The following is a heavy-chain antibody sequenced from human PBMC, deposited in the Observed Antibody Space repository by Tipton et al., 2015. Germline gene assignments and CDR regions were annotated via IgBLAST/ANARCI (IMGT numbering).Heavy chain of an antibody. Sequence: LRLSCTVSGGSMSNYYWSWIRQPPGKGLEWIGYFYYSGYTNYNPSLKSRVTISIDTSKNQFSLKLRSLTAADTAVYYCARVVYDSSGYSLFDYWGQGILVTVSS. V-gene: IGHV4-59*01. CDR2: FYYSGYT. J-gene: IGHJ4*02. D-gene: IGHD3-22*01. CDR1: GGSMSNYY. CDR3: ARVVYDSSGYSLFDY.